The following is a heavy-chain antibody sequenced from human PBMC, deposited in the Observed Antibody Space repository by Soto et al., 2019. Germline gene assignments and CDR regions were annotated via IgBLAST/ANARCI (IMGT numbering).Heavy chain of an antibody. Sequence: PXESLRLSCAASGFTISSSAMNWGRQAPGKGLEWVSAISGSGGSTYYADSVKGRFTISRDNSKNTLYLQMNSLRAEDTAVYYCAKDPYSSSWYVLNWFDPWGQGTLVTVSS. V-gene: IGHV3-23*01. CDR3: AKDPYSSSWYVLNWFDP. J-gene: IGHJ5*02. D-gene: IGHD6-13*01. CDR1: GFTISSSA. CDR2: ISGSGGST.